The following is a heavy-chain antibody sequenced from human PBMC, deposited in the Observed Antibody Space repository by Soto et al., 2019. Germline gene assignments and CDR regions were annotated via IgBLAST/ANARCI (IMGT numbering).Heavy chain of an antibody. CDR3: ARTHCSSTSCYLGWFDP. J-gene: IGHJ5*02. CDR2: IIPIFGTA. CDR1: GGTFSSYA. V-gene: IGHV1-69*13. D-gene: IGHD2-2*01. Sequence: ASVKVSCKASGGTFSSYAISWVRQAPGQGLEWMGGIIPIFGTANYAQKFQGRVTITADESTSTAYMELSSLRSEDTAVYYCARTHCSSTSCYLGWFDPWGQGTLVTVSS.